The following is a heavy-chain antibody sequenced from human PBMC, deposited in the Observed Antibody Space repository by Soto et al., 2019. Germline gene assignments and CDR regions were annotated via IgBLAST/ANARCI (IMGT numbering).Heavy chain of an antibody. D-gene: IGHD6-19*01. CDR1: GFSLSTSGMC. CDR2: IDWDDDK. Sequence: ESGPTLVNPTQTLTLTCTFSGFSLSTSGMCVSWIRQPPGKALEWLARIDWDDDKYYSTSLKTRLTISKDTSKNQVVLTMTNMDPVDTATYYCARIALGTAVAPLDYWGQGTLVTVSS. V-gene: IGHV2-70*11. CDR3: ARIALGTAVAPLDY. J-gene: IGHJ4*02.